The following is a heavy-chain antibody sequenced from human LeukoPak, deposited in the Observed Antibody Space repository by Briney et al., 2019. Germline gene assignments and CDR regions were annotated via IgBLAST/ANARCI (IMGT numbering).Heavy chain of an antibody. CDR3: ARGPYGGNRGGAFDI. D-gene: IGHD4-23*01. CDR2: LYYSGST. V-gene: IGHV4-59*01. J-gene: IGHJ3*02. CDR1: GGSISSYY. Sequence: SGTLSLTCTVSGGSISSYYWSWIRQPPGKGLEWIAYLYYSGSTDYNPSLKSRVTVSVGSSKNQVSLKLGSVTAADTAVYYCARGPYGGNRGGAFDIWGQGTMVTVSS.